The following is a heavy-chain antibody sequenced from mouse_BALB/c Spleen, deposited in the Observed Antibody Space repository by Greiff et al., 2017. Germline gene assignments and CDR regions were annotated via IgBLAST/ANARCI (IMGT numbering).Heavy chain of an antibody. J-gene: IGHJ2*01. CDR1: GYSFTGYF. Sequence: EVQLQQSGPELVKPGASVKISCKASGYSFTGYFMNWVMQSHGKSLEWIGRINPYNGDTFYNQKFKGKATLTVDKSSSTAHMELRSLASEDSAVYYCGGQKGIYGSVDYWGQGTTLTVSS. CDR3: GGQKGIYGSVDY. CDR2: INPYNGDT. V-gene: IGHV1-20*02. D-gene: IGHD1-1*01.